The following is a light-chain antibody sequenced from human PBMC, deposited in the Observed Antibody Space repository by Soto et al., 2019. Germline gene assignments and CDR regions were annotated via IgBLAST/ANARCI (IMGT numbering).Light chain of an antibody. CDR2: GVS. V-gene: IGKV3-15*01. J-gene: IGKJ4*01. Sequence: EIVMTQSPVTLSVSPGERATLSCRASQSVSTTLAWYQQKPGQSPRLLIYGVSTRANGVPARFSGSASGSAFILTISSLLSEDFAVSHFQQYKDWPRTFGGGTKVEIK. CDR1: QSVSTT. CDR3: QQYKDWPRT.